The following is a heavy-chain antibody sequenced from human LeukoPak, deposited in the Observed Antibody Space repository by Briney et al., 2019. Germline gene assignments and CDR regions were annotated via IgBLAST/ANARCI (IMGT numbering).Heavy chain of an antibody. D-gene: IGHD3-9*01. J-gene: IGHJ5*02. CDR2: IYYSGST. CDR3: ARTFVSEDILTGYPINWFDP. Sequence: PQTLSLTCTVSGGSISSGDYYWSWIRQPPGKGLEWIGYIYYSGSTYYNPSLKSRVTISVDTSKNQFSLKLSSVTAADTAVYYCARTFVSEDILTGYPINWFDPWGQGTLVTVSS. CDR1: GGSISSGDYY. V-gene: IGHV4-30-4*01.